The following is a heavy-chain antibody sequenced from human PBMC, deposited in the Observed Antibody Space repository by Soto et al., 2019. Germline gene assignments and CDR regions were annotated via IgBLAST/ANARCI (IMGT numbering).Heavy chain of an antibody. CDR3: ARDSKLAAAGTVNYYYGMDV. V-gene: IGHV1-18*04. D-gene: IGHD6-13*01. Sequence: GASVKVSCKASGYTFTSYGISWVRQAPGQGLEWMGWISAYNGNTNYAQKLQGRVTMTTDTSTSTAYMELRSLRSDDTAVYYCARDSKLAAAGTVNYYYGMDVWGQGTTVTVSS. CDR2: ISAYNGNT. CDR1: GYTFTSYG. J-gene: IGHJ6*02.